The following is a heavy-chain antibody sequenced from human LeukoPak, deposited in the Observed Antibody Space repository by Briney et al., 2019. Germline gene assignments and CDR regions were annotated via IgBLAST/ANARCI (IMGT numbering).Heavy chain of an antibody. CDR3: ARVPYTVTYHWYFDL. J-gene: IGHJ2*01. D-gene: IGHD4-17*01. Sequence: GGSLRLSCAASGFAVSSFHMNWVRQAPEKGLEWVSIIRSDGSTYYADSVKGRFTVSTDKSKNTVYLQMHSLRAEDTAVYYCARVPYTVTYHWYFDLWGRGTLVTFSS. CDR2: IRSDGST. V-gene: IGHV3-53*01. CDR1: GFAVSSFH.